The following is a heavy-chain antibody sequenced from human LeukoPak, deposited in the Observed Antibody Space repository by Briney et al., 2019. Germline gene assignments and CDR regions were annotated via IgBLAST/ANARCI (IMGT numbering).Heavy chain of an antibody. Sequence: SETLSLTCTVSGYSISSGYYWGWIRQPPGKGLEWIGSIYHSGSTYYNPSLKSRVTISVDTSKNQFSLKLSSVTVADTAVYYCARGPHQHWPLGQFWGQGSLVTVSS. CDR2: IYHSGST. CDR1: GYSISSGYY. D-gene: IGHD2-2*01. V-gene: IGHV4-38-2*02. CDR3: ARGPHQHWPLGQF. J-gene: IGHJ4*02.